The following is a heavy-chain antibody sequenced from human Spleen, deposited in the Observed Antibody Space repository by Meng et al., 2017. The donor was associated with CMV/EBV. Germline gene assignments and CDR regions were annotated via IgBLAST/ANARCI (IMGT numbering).Heavy chain of an antibody. CDR1: RFTFSDYY. Sequence: AGSRFTFSDYYMTWIRQAPGKGLEWVSYISSSGSTIYYADSVKGRFTISRDDAKKSLYLQMNSLRAEDTAVYYCATGFHFWSAHLIYWGQGTLVTVSS. D-gene: IGHD3-3*02. V-gene: IGHV3-11*01. J-gene: IGHJ4*02. CDR3: ATGFHFWSAHLIY. CDR2: ISSSGSTI.